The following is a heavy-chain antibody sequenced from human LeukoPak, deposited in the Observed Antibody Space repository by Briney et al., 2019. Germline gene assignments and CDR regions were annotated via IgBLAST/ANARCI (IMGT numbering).Heavy chain of an antibody. CDR3: ARDPALAYCGGDCSTGWYMDV. D-gene: IGHD2-21*02. Sequence: GGSLRLSCAASGFTFSSYGMHWVRQAPGKGLEWVAFIRYDGSNKYYADSVKGRFTISRDNAKNSLYLQMNSLRAEDTAVYYCARDPALAYCGGDCSTGWYMDVWGKGTTVTVSS. CDR2: IRYDGSNK. CDR1: GFTFSSYG. J-gene: IGHJ6*03. V-gene: IGHV3-30*02.